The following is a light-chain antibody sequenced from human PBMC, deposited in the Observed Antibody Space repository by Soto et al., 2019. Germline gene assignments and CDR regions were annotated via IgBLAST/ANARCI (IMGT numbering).Light chain of an antibody. CDR1: QSVSSN. V-gene: IGKV3-11*01. Sequence: EIVMTQSPATLSVSPGESATLSCRASQSVSSNLAWHQQKPGQAPRLLIYDASNRATGIPARFSGSGSGTDFTLTISSLEPEDFAVYYCQQRSNWPPTFGQGTRLEIK. CDR2: DAS. J-gene: IGKJ5*01. CDR3: QQRSNWPPT.